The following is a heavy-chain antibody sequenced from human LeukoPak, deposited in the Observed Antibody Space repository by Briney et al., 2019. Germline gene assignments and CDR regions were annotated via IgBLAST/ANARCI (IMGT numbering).Heavy chain of an antibody. J-gene: IGHJ6*03. CDR1: GFTVSSNY. CDR3: ARGICGGSCNPPSYMDV. Sequence: GGSLRLSCAASGFTVSSNYMSWVRQAPGKGLQWVSVIYNDGTTYYADSVKGRFTISRDNSKNTLYLQMNSLRAEDTAVYYCARGICGGSCNPPSYMDVWGNGTTVTVSS. CDR2: IYNDGTT. V-gene: IGHV3-53*01. D-gene: IGHD2-15*01.